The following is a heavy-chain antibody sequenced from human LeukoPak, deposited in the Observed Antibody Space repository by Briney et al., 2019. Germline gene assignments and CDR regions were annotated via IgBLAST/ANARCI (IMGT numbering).Heavy chain of an antibody. Sequence: GGSLRLSCAASGFTFSHYWMTWVRQAPGKGPQWVANIKQDGSEQYYLDSVKGRFIISRDDAKSSMNLQMNRLRAEDTAVYYCARGDLLGLTTGHFDYWGQGTLVTVSS. V-gene: IGHV3-7*03. J-gene: IGHJ4*02. CDR2: IKQDGSEQ. CDR3: ARGDLLGLTTGHFDY. CDR1: GFTFSHYW. D-gene: IGHD4-11*01.